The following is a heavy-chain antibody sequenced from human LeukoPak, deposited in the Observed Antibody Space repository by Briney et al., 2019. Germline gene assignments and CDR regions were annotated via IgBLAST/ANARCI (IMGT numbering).Heavy chain of an antibody. J-gene: IGHJ3*02. V-gene: IGHV4-39*01. CDR1: GGSISSSSYY. D-gene: IGHD5-18*01. CDR3: ARQAGYNYGYTFDI. Sequence: SETLSLTCTVSGGSISSSSYYWGWIRQPPGKGLEWVASFSYSGSTYYNPSLKSRVSISVDTPKSQFSLKLSSVTAADTAVYYCARQAGYNYGYTFDIWGQGIMATVSS. CDR2: FSYSGST.